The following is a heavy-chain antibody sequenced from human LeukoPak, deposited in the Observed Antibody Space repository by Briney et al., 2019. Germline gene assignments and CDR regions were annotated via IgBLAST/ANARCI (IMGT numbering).Heavy chain of an antibody. CDR1: GGSISSYY. CDR3: AREGRSWHLDY. D-gene: IGHD6-13*01. J-gene: IGHJ4*02. CDR2: IYYSGST. V-gene: IGHV4-59*01. Sequence: PSETLSLTCTVSGGSISSYYWSWIRQPPGKGLEWIGYIYYSGSTNYNPSLKSRVTISVDTSKNQFSLKLSSVTAADTAVYYCAREGRSWHLDYWGQGTLVTVSS.